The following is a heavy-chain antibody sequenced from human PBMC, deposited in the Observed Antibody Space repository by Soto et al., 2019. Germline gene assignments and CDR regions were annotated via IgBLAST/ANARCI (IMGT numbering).Heavy chain of an antibody. CDR2: INHSGST. CDR3: ARVAVRGVFDY. V-gene: IGHV4-34*01. CDR1: GGSFSGYY. D-gene: IGHD3-10*01. J-gene: IGHJ4*02. Sequence: PSETLSLTCAVYGGSFSGYYWSWIRQPPGKGLEWIGEINHSGSTNYNPSLKSRVTISVDTSKNQSSLKLSSVTAADTAVYYCARVAVRGVFDYWGQGTLVTVSS.